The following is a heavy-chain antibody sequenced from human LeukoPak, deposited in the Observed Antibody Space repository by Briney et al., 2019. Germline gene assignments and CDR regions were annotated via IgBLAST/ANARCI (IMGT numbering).Heavy chain of an antibody. CDR2: MSGSDDYI. Sequence: GGSLRLSCAASGFTFSTYTMSWVRQAPGKGLEWVSAMSGSDDYIYYADSLKGRFTISRDNSKNTLYLQMNSLRVGDTAVYYCAKEVLDYEIPYWYFDLWGRGTLVTVSS. CDR3: AKEVLDYEIPYWYFDL. V-gene: IGHV3-23*01. D-gene: IGHD4-17*01. CDR1: GFTFSTYT. J-gene: IGHJ2*01.